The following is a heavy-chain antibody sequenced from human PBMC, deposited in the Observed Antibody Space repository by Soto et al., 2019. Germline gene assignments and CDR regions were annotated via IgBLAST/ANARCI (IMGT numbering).Heavy chain of an antibody. CDR2: ISGSGGST. CDR1: GFTFSSYA. D-gene: IGHD6-19*01. V-gene: IGHV3-23*01. Sequence: LSLTCAASGFTFSSYAMSWVRQAPGKGLEWVSAISGSGGSTYYADSVKGRFTISRDNSKNTLYLQMNSLRAEDTAVYYCAKDLAVAGAFDIWGQGTMVTVSS. CDR3: AKDLAVAGAFDI. J-gene: IGHJ3*02.